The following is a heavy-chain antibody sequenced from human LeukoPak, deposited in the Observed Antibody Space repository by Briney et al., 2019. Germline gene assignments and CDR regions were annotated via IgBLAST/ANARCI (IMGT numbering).Heavy chain of an antibody. Sequence: SETLSLTCTVSGGSISSYYWSWIRQPPGKGLEWIGRIYTSGATNYNPSLKSRVTMSVDTSKNQFSLKLSSVTAADTAVYYCARETGTTLTFDIWGQGTMVTVSS. D-gene: IGHD1-1*01. J-gene: IGHJ3*02. CDR3: ARETGTTLTFDI. CDR1: GGSISSYY. CDR2: IYTSGAT. V-gene: IGHV4-4*07.